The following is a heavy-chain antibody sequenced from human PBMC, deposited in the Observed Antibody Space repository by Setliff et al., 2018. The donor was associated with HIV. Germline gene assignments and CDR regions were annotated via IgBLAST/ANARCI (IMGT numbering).Heavy chain of an antibody. CDR1: GYTFTNYW. D-gene: IGHD3-3*01. CDR3: ARQPTDTSGYNNWFDS. V-gene: IGHV5-51*01. CDR2: IYPGDSDT. J-gene: IGHJ5*01. Sequence: GESLKISCSGSGYTFTNYWIGWVRQMPGRGLKWMGIIYPGDSDTRYSPSFEGQVTMSADKSINTAYLQWNSLKASDTAMYYCARQPTDTSGYNNWFDSWGQGTLVTVS.